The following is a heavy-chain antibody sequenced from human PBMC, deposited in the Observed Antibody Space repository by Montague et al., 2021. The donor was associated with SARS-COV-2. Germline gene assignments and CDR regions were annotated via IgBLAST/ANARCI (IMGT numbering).Heavy chain of an antibody. D-gene: IGHD3-3*01. CDR1: GFTFSNYA. CDR3: AKDPHYDFWSGYYFDY. V-gene: IGHV3-23*03. Sequence: SLRLSCAASGFTFSNYAMSWVRQAPGKGLEWVSVIYSGGSSTYYADSVKGRFTISRDNSKNTLYLQMNSLRAEDTAVYYCAKDPHYDFWSGYYFDYWGQGTQVTVSS. J-gene: IGHJ4*02. CDR2: IYSGGSST.